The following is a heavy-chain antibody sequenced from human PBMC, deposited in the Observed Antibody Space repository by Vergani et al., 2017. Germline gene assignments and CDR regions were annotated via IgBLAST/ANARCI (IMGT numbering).Heavy chain of an antibody. CDR2: IKSDGRT. CDR1: GFRVTTYY. V-gene: IGHV3-66*02. D-gene: IGHD2-15*01. J-gene: IGHJ4*01. CDR3: TRSECSGTTCYGHYFDL. Sequence: VELLESGGGLAQPGGPLRVSCSASGFRVTTYYMSWVRQAPGKGLEWVSVIKSDGRTSYAESVRGRFTISRDTSRNAVYLQMNILRVEDTGVYYCTRSECSGTTCYGHYFDLWGHGILVTVSS.